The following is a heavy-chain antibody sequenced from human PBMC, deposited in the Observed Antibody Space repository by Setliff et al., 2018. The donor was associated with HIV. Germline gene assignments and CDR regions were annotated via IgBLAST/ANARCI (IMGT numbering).Heavy chain of an antibody. CDR1: ATFTNVD. V-gene: IGHV1-8*01. J-gene: IGHJ6*04. D-gene: IGHD3-10*01. Sequence: ASVKVACKASATFTNVDIHWLRRATGQGLEGMGWMKPNSGVSGYGQKLQGIVTMTRDTSISTAYRELSSLTSEDTAVYYCAGGKGVGGVIITGCLDVWGKGTTVTVSS. CDR2: MKPNSGVS. CDR3: AGGKGVGGVIITGCLDV.